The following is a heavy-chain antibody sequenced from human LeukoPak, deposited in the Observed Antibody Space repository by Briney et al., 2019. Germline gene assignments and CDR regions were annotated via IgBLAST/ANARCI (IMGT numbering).Heavy chain of an antibody. J-gene: IGHJ4*02. CDR3: ARGSFCSSSSCYIDFDY. Sequence: PGGSLRPSCAASGFTFSSYTMNWVRQAPGKGLEWVSTISRTGNYIYYADSVKGRFTISRDNAKNSLYLQMNSLSAEDTAVHYCARGSFCSSSSCYIDFDYWGQGTLVTVSS. D-gene: IGHD2-2*01. CDR2: ISRTGNYI. V-gene: IGHV3-21*01. CDR1: GFTFSSYT.